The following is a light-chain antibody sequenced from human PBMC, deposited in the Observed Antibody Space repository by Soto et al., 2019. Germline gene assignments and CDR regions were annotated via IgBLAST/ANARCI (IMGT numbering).Light chain of an antibody. CDR3: QQSYITPPIT. CDR2: AAS. V-gene: IGKV1-39*01. Sequence: DVQMTQSPSSLSALVGDRVTITCRARQSVSRYLNWYQHKPGKAPKLLINAASNLRSGVPSRFSGSGSGTDFTLTIDGLQPEDFAVYYCQQSYITPPITFGQGTRLEI. CDR1: QSVSRY. J-gene: IGKJ5*01.